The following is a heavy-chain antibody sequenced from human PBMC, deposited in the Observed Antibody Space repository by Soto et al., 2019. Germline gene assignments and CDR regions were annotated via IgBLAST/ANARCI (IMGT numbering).Heavy chain of an antibody. D-gene: IGHD3-10*01. Sequence: EVQLVESGGGLVQPGGSLRLSCAASGFTFNNYWIHWVRQAPGKGLVWVSRINGDGTITTYADSVKGRFTLSRDNAKNTVYLQMNDLRAEDTAVYYCARSIGMIRGLMVGYWGQGTLVTVSS. CDR1: GFTFNNYW. CDR2: INGDGTIT. J-gene: IGHJ4*02. CDR3: ARSIGMIRGLMVGY. V-gene: IGHV3-74*01.